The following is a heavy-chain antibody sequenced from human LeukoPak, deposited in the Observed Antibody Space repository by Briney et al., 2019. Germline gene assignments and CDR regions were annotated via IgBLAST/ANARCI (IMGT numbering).Heavy chain of an antibody. D-gene: IGHD1-14*01. CDR1: GYTFTSYD. Sequence: ASVKGSCKASGYTFTSYDINWVRQATGQGLEWMGWMNPNSGNTGYAQKFQGRVTMTRNTSISTAYVELSSLRSEDTAVYYCARVRTRRWFDPWGQGTLVTVSS. CDR3: ARVRTRRWFDP. CDR2: MNPNSGNT. V-gene: IGHV1-8*01. J-gene: IGHJ5*02.